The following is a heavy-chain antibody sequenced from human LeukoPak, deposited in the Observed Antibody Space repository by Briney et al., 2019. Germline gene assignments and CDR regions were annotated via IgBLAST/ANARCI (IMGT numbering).Heavy chain of an antibody. CDR1: GYTFTSYG. V-gene: IGHV1-18*01. J-gene: IGHJ4*02. CDR2: MSVYNCNP. CDR3: ARGGYSYADY. Sequence: SVTVSCKASGYTFTSYGISWVGQAPGQGLEGMGWMSVYNCNPNYAQQLQGRVTMTTDTSTRTAYMELTSLRSDDTAVYYCARGGYSYADYWGQGTLVTVSS. D-gene: IGHD5-18*01.